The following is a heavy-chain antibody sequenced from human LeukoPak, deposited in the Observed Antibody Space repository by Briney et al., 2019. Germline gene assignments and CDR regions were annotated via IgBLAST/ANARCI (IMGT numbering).Heavy chain of an antibody. V-gene: IGHV3-30*18. J-gene: IGHJ4*02. Sequence: GGSLRLSCAASGFTFSRYGMHWVRQAPGKGLEWVAVISYDGSNKYYADSVKGRFTISRDNSKNTLYLQMNSLRAEDTAVYYCAKAGYSSSWSFDYWGQGTLVTVSS. D-gene: IGHD6-13*01. CDR3: AKAGYSSSWSFDY. CDR1: GFTFSRYG. CDR2: ISYDGSNK.